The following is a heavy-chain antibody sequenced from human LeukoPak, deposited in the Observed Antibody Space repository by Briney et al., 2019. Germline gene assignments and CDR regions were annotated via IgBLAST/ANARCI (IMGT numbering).Heavy chain of an antibody. D-gene: IGHD1-26*01. CDR3: ARGADGGATYYYYYGMDV. Sequence: SETLSLTCTVSGGSISSYYWSWIRQPPGKGLEWSGYIYCSGSTNYNPSLKSRVTISVDTSKNQFSLKLSSVTAADTAVYYCARGADGGATYYYYYGMDVWGQGTTVTVSS. J-gene: IGHJ6*02. CDR1: GGSISSYY. V-gene: IGHV4-59*01. CDR2: IYCSGST.